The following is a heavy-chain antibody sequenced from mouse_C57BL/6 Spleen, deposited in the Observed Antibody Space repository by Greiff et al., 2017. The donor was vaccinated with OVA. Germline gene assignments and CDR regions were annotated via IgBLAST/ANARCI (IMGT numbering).Heavy chain of an antibody. J-gene: IGHJ3*01. CDR1: GYTFTSYW. D-gene: IGHD1-1*01. Sequence: QVQLQQSGAELVKPGASVKMSCKASGYTFTSYWITWVKQRPGQGLEWIGDIYPGSGSTNYNEKFKSKATLTVDTSSSTAYMQISSLTSEDSAVYYCASLYGSSTGFAYWGQGTLVTVSA. CDR2: IYPGSGST. CDR3: ASLYGSSTGFAY. V-gene: IGHV1-55*01.